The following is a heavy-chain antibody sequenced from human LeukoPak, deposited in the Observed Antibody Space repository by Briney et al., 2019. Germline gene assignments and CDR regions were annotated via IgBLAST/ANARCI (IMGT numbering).Heavy chain of an antibody. CDR1: GFTFSNYG. CDR3: AKDRALYGSGSHNYFDH. CDR2: ISYGGVNK. D-gene: IGHD3-10*01. Sequence: GGSLRLSCAASGFTFSNYGMHWVRQAPGKGLEWVAVISYGGVNKYYADSVEGRFTISRDDSKNTLYLQMNSLSADDAAVYYCAKDRALYGSGSHNYFDHWGQGTLVTVSS. J-gene: IGHJ4*02. V-gene: IGHV3-30*18.